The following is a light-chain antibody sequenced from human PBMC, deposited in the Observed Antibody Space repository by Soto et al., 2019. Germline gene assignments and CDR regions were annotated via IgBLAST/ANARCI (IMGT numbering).Light chain of an antibody. CDR1: QSVSRY. Sequence: EIVLTHSPDTLSLSPGESATLSCSASQSVSRYLAWYQQKPGQTPRLLIYDASNRAAGIPARFSGSGSGTDFTLTISSLEPEDFAVYYCQQRSNWPLTFGGGTKVDIK. CDR3: QQRSNWPLT. V-gene: IGKV3-11*01. CDR2: DAS. J-gene: IGKJ4*01.